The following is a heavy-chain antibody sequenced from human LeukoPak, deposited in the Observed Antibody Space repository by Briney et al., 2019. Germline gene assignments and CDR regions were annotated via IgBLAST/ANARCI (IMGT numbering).Heavy chain of an antibody. J-gene: IGHJ4*02. CDR3: ARLPDSSSWFPYFDY. CDR1: GGSISSSSYY. V-gene: IGHV4-39*01. Sequence: SETLSLTCTVSGGSISSSSYYWGWIRQPPGKGLEWIGSIYYSGSTYYNPSLKSRVTISVDTSKNQFSLKLSSVTAAGTAVYYCARLPDSSSWFPYFDYWGQGTLVTVSS. CDR2: IYYSGST. D-gene: IGHD6-13*01.